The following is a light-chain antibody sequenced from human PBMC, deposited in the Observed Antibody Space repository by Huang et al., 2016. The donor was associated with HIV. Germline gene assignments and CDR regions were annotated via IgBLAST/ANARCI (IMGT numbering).Light chain of an antibody. Sequence: EIVLTQSPATLSVFPGERATLSCRASPSVSSNLAWYQQKPGQAPRLLIYGASTRATGIPARFSGSGSGTEFTLTISSLQSEDFAVYYCQQYYNWPRTFGQGTKVEIK. V-gene: IGKV3-15*01. CDR1: PSVSSN. J-gene: IGKJ1*01. CDR3: QQYYNWPRT. CDR2: GAS.